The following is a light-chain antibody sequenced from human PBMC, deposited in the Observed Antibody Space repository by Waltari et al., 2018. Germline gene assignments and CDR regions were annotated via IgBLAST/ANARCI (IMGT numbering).Light chain of an antibody. CDR3: QQYNNWPPIT. J-gene: IGKJ5*01. CDR1: QSVGSK. V-gene: IGKV3-15*01. CDR2: GAF. Sequence: EIVMTQSPATLSVSQGERVTLPCRASQSVGSKLAWYQQKPGQAPRLLMYGAFSRATGIPARFSGSGSGTDFTLTISSLQSEDFAVYYCQQYNNWPPITFGQGTRLEIK.